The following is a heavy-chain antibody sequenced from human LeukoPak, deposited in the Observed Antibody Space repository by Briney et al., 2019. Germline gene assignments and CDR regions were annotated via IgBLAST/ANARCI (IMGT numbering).Heavy chain of an antibody. CDR2: ISAYNGNT. Sequence: ASVKVSCKASGYTFTSYGISWVRQAPGQGLEWMGWISAYNGNTNYAQKFQGRVTMTTDTSTSTAYMELRSLRSDDTAVYYCARDETYYDSSGYYYGAFDVWGQGTMVTVSS. J-gene: IGHJ3*01. D-gene: IGHD3-22*01. CDR3: ARDETYYDSSGYYYGAFDV. V-gene: IGHV1-18*01. CDR1: GYTFTSYG.